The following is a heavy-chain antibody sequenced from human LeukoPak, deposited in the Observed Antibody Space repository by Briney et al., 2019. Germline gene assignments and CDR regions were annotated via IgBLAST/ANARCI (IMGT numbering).Heavy chain of an antibody. J-gene: IGHJ4*02. Sequence: GGSLRLSCAASGFTFSSYAMSWVRQAPGKGLEWVSGISGSGSGGITYYADSVKGRFTISRDNSKNTLYLQMNSLRAEDTAVYYCATSGLNRFDYWGQGTLVTVSS. CDR3: ATSGLNRFDY. V-gene: IGHV3-23*01. CDR1: GFTFSSYA. D-gene: IGHD1-14*01. CDR2: ISGSGSGGIT.